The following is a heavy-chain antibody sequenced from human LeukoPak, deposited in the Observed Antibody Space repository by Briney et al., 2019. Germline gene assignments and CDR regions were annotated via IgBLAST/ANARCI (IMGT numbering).Heavy chain of an antibody. D-gene: IGHD3-10*01. J-gene: IGHJ5*02. CDR1: GYTFTSYY. V-gene: IGHV1-2*04. CDR2: INPNSGGT. Sequence: ASVKVSCKASGYTFTSYYMHWVRQAPGQGLEWMGWINPNSGGTNYAQKFQGWVTMTRDTSISTAYMELSRLRSDDTAVYYCARRPRPKWFGDQDNWFDPWGQGTLVTVSS. CDR3: ARRPRPKWFGDQDNWFDP.